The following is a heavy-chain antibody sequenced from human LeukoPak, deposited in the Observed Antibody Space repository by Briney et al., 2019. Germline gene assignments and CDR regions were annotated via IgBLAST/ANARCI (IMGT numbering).Heavy chain of an antibody. Sequence: PGGSLRLSCAASGFTFSSYGMHWVRQAPGKGLEWVAFIRYDGSNKYYADSVKGRFTISRDNSKNTLYLQMNSLRAEDTAVYYCARDTVVTGDDAFDIWGQGTMVTVSS. D-gene: IGHD4-23*01. CDR2: IRYDGSNK. CDR1: GFTFSSYG. CDR3: ARDTVVTGDDAFDI. V-gene: IGHV3-30*02. J-gene: IGHJ3*02.